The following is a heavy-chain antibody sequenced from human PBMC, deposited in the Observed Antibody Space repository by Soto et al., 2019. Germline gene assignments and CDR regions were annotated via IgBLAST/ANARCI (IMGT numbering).Heavy chain of an antibody. CDR3: ARPSFGSYFDY. V-gene: IGHV1-69*01. J-gene: IGHJ4*02. CDR2: IIPIFGTA. D-gene: IGHD1-26*01. Sequence: QVQLVQSGAEVKKPGSSVKVSCKASGGTYSSYAISWVRQAPGQGLEWMGGIIPIFGTANYAQKFQGRVTITADESTSTAYLELSSLRSEDTALYYCARPSFGSYFDYWGQGTLVTVSS. CDR1: GGTYSSYA.